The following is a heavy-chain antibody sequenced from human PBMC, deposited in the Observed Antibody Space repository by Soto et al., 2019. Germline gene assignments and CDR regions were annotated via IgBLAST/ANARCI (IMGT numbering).Heavy chain of an antibody. CDR2: IYYSGST. D-gene: IGHD3-22*01. J-gene: IGHJ4*02. Sequence: PSETLSLTCTVSGGSVRSGTYYWTWIRQPPGKGLEWIGYIYYSGSTNYNPSLKSRVTISVDTSKNQFSLKVSSVTTADTAVYYCAAFYYDSTAYSAGIEYWGQGALVTVSS. CDR3: AAFYYDSTAYSAGIEY. V-gene: IGHV4-61*01. CDR1: GGSVRSGTYY.